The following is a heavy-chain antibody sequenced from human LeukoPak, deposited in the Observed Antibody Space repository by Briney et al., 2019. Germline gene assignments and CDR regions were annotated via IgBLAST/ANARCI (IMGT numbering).Heavy chain of an antibody. D-gene: IGHD5-12*01. Sequence: PGRSLRLSCAASGFTFSSYDMHWVRQAPGKGLEWVAIISNDGSNKYYADSVKGRFTISRDNSKNTLYLQMNSLRAEDTAVYYCARGVVATILDYWGQGTLVTVSS. CDR1: GFTFSSYD. CDR3: ARGVVATILDY. CDR2: ISNDGSNK. V-gene: IGHV3-30*03. J-gene: IGHJ4*02.